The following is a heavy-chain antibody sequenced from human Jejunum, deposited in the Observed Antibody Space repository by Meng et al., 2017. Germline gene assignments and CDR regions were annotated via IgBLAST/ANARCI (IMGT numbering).Heavy chain of an antibody. CDR1: GDRFTSFG. J-gene: IGHJ4*02. CDR2: ISTYNGQT. D-gene: IGHD3-10*01. CDR3: ARDGVSYTMVRGPTY. Sequence: QVQLNTSGAEMKKPGALLKVSCKAPGDRFTSFGITWVRQAPGQGLEWMGWISTYNGQTNLAQKFQDRDTMTTDTSTTTVYMELRSLRSDDTAVYYCARDGVSYTMVRGPTYWGQGTLVTVSS. V-gene: IGHV1-18*01.